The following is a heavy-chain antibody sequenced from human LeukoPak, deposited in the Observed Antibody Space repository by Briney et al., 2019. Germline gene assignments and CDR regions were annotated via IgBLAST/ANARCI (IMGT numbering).Heavy chain of an antibody. CDR3: ATPQQWLAYYFDY. V-gene: IGHV1-69*01. CDR2: IIPIFGTA. D-gene: IGHD6-19*01. J-gene: IGHJ4*02. CDR1: GGTFSSYA. Sequence: GSSVTVPCKASGGTFSSYAISWVRQAPGQGLEWMGGIIPIFGTANYAQKFQGRVTITADESTSTAYMELSSLRSEDTAVYYCATPQQWLAYYFDYWGQGTLVTVSS.